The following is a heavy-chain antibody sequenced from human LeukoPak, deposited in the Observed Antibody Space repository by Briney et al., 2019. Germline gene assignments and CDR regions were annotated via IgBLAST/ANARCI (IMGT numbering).Heavy chain of an antibody. Sequence: GGSLSLSCAASGFTFSYYAMSWVRQAPGKGLEWVSTISGSGGNTYYADSVKGRFTISRDNSKNTVYLQMNSLRVEDTGIYYCARDWEYNNSPDAYDIWGQGTLVTVSS. J-gene: IGHJ3*02. V-gene: IGHV3-23*01. CDR3: ARDWEYNNSPDAYDI. D-gene: IGHD6-13*01. CDR2: ISGSGGNT. CDR1: GFTFSYYA.